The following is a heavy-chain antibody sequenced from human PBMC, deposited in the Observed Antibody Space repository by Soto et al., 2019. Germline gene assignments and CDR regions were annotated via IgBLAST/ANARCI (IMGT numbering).Heavy chain of an antibody. CDR1: GCTFSSYA. CDR3: ARDTRYCSGGSCYYYGMDV. V-gene: IGHV1-69*13. D-gene: IGHD2-15*01. Sequence: SVKVSCKASGCTFSSYAISWVRQAPGQGLEWMGGIIPIFGTANYAQKFQGRVTITADESTSTAYMELSSLRSEDTAVYYCARDTRYCSGGSCYYYGMDVWGQGTTVTVSS. J-gene: IGHJ6*02. CDR2: IIPIFGTA.